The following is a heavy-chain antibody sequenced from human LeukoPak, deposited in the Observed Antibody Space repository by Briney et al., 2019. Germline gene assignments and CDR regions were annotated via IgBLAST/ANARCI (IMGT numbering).Heavy chain of an antibody. J-gene: IGHJ4*02. V-gene: IGHV4-30-2*01. D-gene: IGHD3-22*01. CDR1: GGSISSGNYY. CDR3: ARGSNYYDSSGYYYFDY. CDR2: IHHSGST. Sequence: SETLSLTCTVSGGSISSGNYYWSWIRQPPGKGLEWIGYIHHSGSTYYNPSLKSRVTISVDRSKNQFSLKLSSVTAADTAVYYCARGSNYYDSSGYYYFDYWGQGTLVTVSS.